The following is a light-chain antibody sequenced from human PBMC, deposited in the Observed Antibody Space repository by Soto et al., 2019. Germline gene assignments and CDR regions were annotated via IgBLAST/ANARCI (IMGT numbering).Light chain of an antibody. Sequence: DIPLTQSPSFLSESVGDRVTITCRASQGIGSYLGWYQQAPGKAPKLLIYGASTLQSGVPSRFSGSGSGTEFTLTISSLQPEDVATYFCQQLNTYPAFGGGNKVE. V-gene: IGKV1-9*01. CDR1: QGIGSY. J-gene: IGKJ4*01. CDR3: QQLNTYPA. CDR2: GAS.